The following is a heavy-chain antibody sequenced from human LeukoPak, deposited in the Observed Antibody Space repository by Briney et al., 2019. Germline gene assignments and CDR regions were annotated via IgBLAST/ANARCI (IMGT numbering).Heavy chain of an antibody. D-gene: IGHD6-6*01. CDR2: IIPIFGTA. CDR1: GGTFSSYA. J-gene: IGHJ6*03. Sequence: ASVKVSCKASGGTFSSYAISWVRQAPGQGLEWMGGIIPIFGTANYAQKFQGRVTITTDESTSTAYMELSSLRSEDTAVYYCARCAPGSSSPHGYYMDVWGKGTTVTVSS. CDR3: ARCAPGSSSPHGYYMDV. V-gene: IGHV1-69*05.